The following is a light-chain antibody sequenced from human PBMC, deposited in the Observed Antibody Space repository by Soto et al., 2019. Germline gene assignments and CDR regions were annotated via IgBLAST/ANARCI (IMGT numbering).Light chain of an antibody. CDR2: GAS. V-gene: IGKV3-20*01. Sequence: EIVLTQSPGTLSLSPGERATLSCRASQSVSSRDLACYQQKPGQAPRLLIYGASSRATCIPDRFSGSGSGTDFTLTISRLEPEDFAVYYCQQYANSPPTFGQGTKVEIK. CDR3: QQYANSPPT. J-gene: IGKJ1*01. CDR1: QSVSSRD.